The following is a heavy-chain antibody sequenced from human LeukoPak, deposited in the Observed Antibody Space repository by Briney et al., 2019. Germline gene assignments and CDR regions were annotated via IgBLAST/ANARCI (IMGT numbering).Heavy chain of an antibody. CDR1: GFTVSSNY. Sequence: PGGSLRLSCAASGFTVSSNYMSWVRQAPGKGLEWVSVFYKGGNTYYADSVKGRFTISRDNSKNTVSLQMNSLRVEDTAVYYCARGDGYNFFDSRGQGTLVTVSS. J-gene: IGHJ4*02. CDR2: FYKGGNT. D-gene: IGHD5-24*01. V-gene: IGHV3-53*01. CDR3: ARGDGYNFFDS.